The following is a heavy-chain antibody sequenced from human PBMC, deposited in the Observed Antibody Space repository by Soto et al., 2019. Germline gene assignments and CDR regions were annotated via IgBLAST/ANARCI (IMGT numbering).Heavy chain of an antibody. Sequence: QVQLVQSGAEVKKPGSSVKVSCKASGGTFSSYTVSWVRQAPGQGLEWMGRIIPMVGIANYAQKFQGRVTITADKSTSTAYMELSSLRDGDTAVYDCASPGHGDYDWGETFDIWGQGRMVTVGS. J-gene: IGHJ3*02. V-gene: IGHV1-69*02. CDR2: IIPMVGIA. CDR1: GGTFSSYT. D-gene: IGHD3-22*01. CDR3: ASPGHGDYDWGETFDI.